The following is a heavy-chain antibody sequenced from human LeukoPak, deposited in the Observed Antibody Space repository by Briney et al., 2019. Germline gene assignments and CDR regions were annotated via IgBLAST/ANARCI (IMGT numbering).Heavy chain of an antibody. J-gene: IGHJ4*02. CDR3: ARTSSVTPTPTFDS. V-gene: IGHV3-23*01. CDR2: ISASGGET. D-gene: IGHD4-17*01. Sequence: GGSLILSCVVSGLTFSSYSMTWVRQAPGKGLEWVSGISASGGETWYPDSVKGRFTISRDNSKNTLFLQMNSLRAEDTAIYYCARTSSVTPTPTFDSWGQGTLVTVSP. CDR1: GLTFSSYS.